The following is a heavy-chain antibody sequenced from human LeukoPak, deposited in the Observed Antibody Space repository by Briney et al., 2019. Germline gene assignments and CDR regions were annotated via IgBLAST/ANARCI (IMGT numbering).Heavy chain of an antibody. J-gene: IGHJ4*02. Sequence: ASVKVSCKASGYTFTGYYIHWVRQAPGQGLEWMGWINPNSGGTNYAQKFQGRVTMTRDTSISTAYMELSRLRSDDTAVYYCARGTSSRVKHYYFDYWGQGTLVTVSS. D-gene: IGHD6-13*01. V-gene: IGHV1-2*02. CDR2: INPNSGGT. CDR3: ARGTSSRVKHYYFDY. CDR1: GYTFTGYY.